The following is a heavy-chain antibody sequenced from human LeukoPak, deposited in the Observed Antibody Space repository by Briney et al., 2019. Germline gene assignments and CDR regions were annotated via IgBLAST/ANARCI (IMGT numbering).Heavy chain of an antibody. Sequence: ASVKVSCKASGYTFTSYDINWVRQATGQGLEWMGWMNPNSGNTGYAQKFRGRVTMTRNTSISTAYMELSSLRSEDTAVYYCAKTMGATTYYYGMDVWGQGTTVTVSS. CDR2: MNPNSGNT. CDR1: GYTFTSYD. J-gene: IGHJ6*02. D-gene: IGHD1-26*01. V-gene: IGHV1-8*01. CDR3: AKTMGATTYYYGMDV.